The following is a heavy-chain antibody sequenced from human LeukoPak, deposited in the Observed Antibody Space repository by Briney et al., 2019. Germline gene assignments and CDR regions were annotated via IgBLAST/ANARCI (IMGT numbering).Heavy chain of an antibody. V-gene: IGHV1-46*01. D-gene: IGHD3-3*01. CDR1: GYTFTNYY. J-gene: IGHJ4*02. Sequence: ASVTVSCKASGYTFTNYYMHWVRQAPGQGLEWMGLINPSGGSTSYAQQFQGRVTMTRDMSTSTVYMELSSLRSEDTAVYYCARDFGVVTRYYFDYWGQGTLVTVSS. CDR3: ARDFGVVTRYYFDY. CDR2: INPSGGST.